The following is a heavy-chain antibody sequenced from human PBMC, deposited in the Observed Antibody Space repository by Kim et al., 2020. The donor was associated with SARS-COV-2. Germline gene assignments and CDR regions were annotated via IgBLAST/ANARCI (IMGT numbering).Heavy chain of an antibody. J-gene: IGHJ6*02. CDR1: GYTFTGYY. V-gene: IGHV1-2*06. CDR3: ARDSSIFGVVITPLSYYYGMDV. CDR2: INPNSGGT. Sequence: ASVKVSCKASGYTFTGYYMHWVRQAPGQGLEWIGRINPNSGGTNYAQKFQGRVTMTRDTSISTAYMELSRLRSDDTAVYYCARDSSIFGVVITPLSYYYGMDVWGQGTTVTVSS. D-gene: IGHD3-3*01.